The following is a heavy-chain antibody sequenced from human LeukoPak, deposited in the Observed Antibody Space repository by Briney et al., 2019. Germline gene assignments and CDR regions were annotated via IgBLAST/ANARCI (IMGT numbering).Heavy chain of an antibody. J-gene: IGHJ4*02. D-gene: IGHD3-10*01. Sequence: GRSLRLSCAASGFTFSSYGMHWVRQAPGKGLEWVAVISYVGSNKYYADSVKGRFTISRDNSKNTLYLQMNSLRAEDTAVYYCAKGPMVRGVIMWDYWGQGTLVTVSS. CDR2: ISYVGSNK. CDR3: AKGPMVRGVIMWDY. CDR1: GFTFSSYG. V-gene: IGHV3-30*18.